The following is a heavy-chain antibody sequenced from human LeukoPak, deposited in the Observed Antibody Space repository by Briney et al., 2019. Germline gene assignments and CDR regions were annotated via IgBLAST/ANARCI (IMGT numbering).Heavy chain of an antibody. D-gene: IGHD5-18*01. CDR2: IYYSGST. CDR3: ARDGGSDSYGSYYFDY. Sequence: SETLSLTCTVSGGSISSGGYYCSWIRQHPGKGLEWIGYIYYSGSTYYNPSLKSRVTISVDTSKNQFSLKLSSVTAADTAVYYCARDGGSDSYGSYYFDYWGQGTLVTVSS. CDR1: GGSISSGGYY. V-gene: IGHV4-31*03. J-gene: IGHJ4*02.